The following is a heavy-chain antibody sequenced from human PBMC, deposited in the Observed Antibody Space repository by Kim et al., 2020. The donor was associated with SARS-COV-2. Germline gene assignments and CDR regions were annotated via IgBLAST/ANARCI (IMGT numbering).Heavy chain of an antibody. D-gene: IGHD7-27*01. V-gene: IGHV3-21*01. J-gene: IGHJ5*02. CDR2: YI. Sequence: YIYYADSVKGRFTISRDNAKNSLYLQMNSLRAEDTAVYYCARANFAGFDPWGQGTLVTVSS. CDR3: ARANFAGFDP.